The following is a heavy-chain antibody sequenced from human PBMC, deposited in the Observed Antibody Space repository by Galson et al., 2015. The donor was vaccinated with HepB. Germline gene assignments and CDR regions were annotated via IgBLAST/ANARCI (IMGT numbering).Heavy chain of an antibody. CDR2: ISGSGGST. CDR3: AKPLSAGIAAAGTNY. D-gene: IGHD6-13*01. Sequence: SLRLSCAASGFTFSSYAMSWVRQAPGKGLEWVSAISGSGGSTYYADSVKGRFTISRDNSKNTLYLQMNSLRAEDTTVYYCAKPLSAGIAAAGTNYWSQGTLVTVSS. CDR1: GFTFSSYA. J-gene: IGHJ4*02. V-gene: IGHV3-23*01.